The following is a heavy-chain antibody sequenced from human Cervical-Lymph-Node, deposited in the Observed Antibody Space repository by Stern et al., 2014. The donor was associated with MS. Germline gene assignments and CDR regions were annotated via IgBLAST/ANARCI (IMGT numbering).Heavy chain of an antibody. V-gene: IGHV2-5*02. CDR2: IYWDDDK. Sequence: QVTLRESGPTLLKPTQTLTLTCTFSGFSLSTPGVGVGWIRQPPGEALEWLTLIYWDDDKRYSPSLRSRLTITKDTSKNQVVLTMANMDPVDTATYYCAHSIYSDNSVYHGWFGPWGQGTLVTVSS. CDR3: AHSIYSDNSVYHGWFGP. D-gene: IGHD3-22*01. J-gene: IGHJ5*02. CDR1: GFSLSTPGVG.